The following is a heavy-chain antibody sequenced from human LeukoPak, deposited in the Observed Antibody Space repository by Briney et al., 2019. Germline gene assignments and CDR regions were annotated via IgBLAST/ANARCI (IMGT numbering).Heavy chain of an antibody. CDR1: GFTFSSYG. CDR3: AKGLGIYYYYGMDV. Sequence: GRSLRLSCAASGFTFSSYGMHWVRQAPGKGLEWVAVISYDGSNKYYADSVKGRFTISRDNSKNTLYLQMNSLRAEDTAVYYCAKGLGIYYYYGMDVWGQGTTVTVSS. J-gene: IGHJ6*02. D-gene: IGHD3-10*01. CDR2: ISYDGSNK. V-gene: IGHV3-30*18.